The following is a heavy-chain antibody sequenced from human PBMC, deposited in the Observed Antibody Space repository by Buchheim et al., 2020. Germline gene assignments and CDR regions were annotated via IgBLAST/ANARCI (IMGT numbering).Heavy chain of an antibody. V-gene: IGHV3-74*01. J-gene: IGHJ4*02. CDR2: INSDGSST. D-gene: IGHD2-21*02. CDR1: GFIFSNYW. CDR3: ARDDCGGDCCLDY. Sequence: EVQLVESGGGLVQPGGSLRLSCAASGFIFSNYWMHWVRQAPGKGLVWVSRINSDGSSTTYADSVKGRFTISRDKAKNTLYLQMNSLRAEDTAVYYCARDDCGGDCCLDYWGQGTL.